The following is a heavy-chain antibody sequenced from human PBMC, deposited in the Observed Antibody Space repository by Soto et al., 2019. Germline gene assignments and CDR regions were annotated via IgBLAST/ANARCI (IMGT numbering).Heavy chain of an antibody. V-gene: IGHV3-48*02. Sequence: EVQLVESGGGLVQPGGSLRLSCAASGFRFNIYSMSWVRQAPGKGLEWSAYMTSDPKTIKYAESVKGRFTISRDNDNNLVYLQMNSLRDEDTAVYYCARSVEGHFDYWGQGTVVTVSA. CDR2: MTSDPKTI. D-gene: IGHD6-19*01. CDR1: GFRFNIYS. J-gene: IGHJ4*02. CDR3: ARSVEGHFDY.